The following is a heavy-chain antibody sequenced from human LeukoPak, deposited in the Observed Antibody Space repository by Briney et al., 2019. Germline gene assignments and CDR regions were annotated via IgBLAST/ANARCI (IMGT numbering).Heavy chain of an antibody. V-gene: IGHV4-34*01. CDR1: GGSFSGYY. J-gene: IGHJ5*02. CDR3: ARGTHCSGGSCYLTGRDNWFDP. D-gene: IGHD2-15*01. CDR2: INHSGST. Sequence: SETLSLTCAVYGGSFSGYYWSWIRQPPGKGLEWIGEINHSGSTNYNPSLKSRVTISVDTSKNQFSLKLSSVTAADTAVYYCARGTHCSGGSCYLTGRDNWFDPWGQGTLVTVSS.